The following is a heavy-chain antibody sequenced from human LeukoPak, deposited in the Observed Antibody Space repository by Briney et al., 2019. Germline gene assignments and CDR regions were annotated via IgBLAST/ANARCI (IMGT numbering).Heavy chain of an antibody. CDR1: GGSISGGDFY. J-gene: IGHJ4*02. V-gene: IGHV4-30-4*01. CDR2: IYYSGNT. D-gene: IGHD3-10*01. CDR3: ARGFKYYYASGSFYFDS. Sequence: SQTLSLTCTVSGGSISGGDFYWSWIRQPPGKGLEWIGYIYYSGNTHYNPSLKSRVTISVDTSKSQFSLKLRSVTAADTAVYYCARGFKYYYASGSFYFDSWAQGTLVTVSS.